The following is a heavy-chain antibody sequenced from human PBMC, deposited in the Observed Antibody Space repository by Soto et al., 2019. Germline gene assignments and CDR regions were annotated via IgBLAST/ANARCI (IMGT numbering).Heavy chain of an antibody. CDR3: AKDFRDTIFGVFIIGRYFDY. V-gene: IGHV3-23*01. Sequence: GGSLRLSCAASGFTFSSYAMSWVRQAPGKGLEWVSAISGSGGSAYYADSVKGRFTISRDNSKNTLYLQMNSLRAEDTAVYYCAKDFRDTIFGVFIIGRYFDYWGQGPLVTFSS. J-gene: IGHJ4*02. CDR2: ISGSGGSA. D-gene: IGHD3-3*01. CDR1: GFTFSSYA.